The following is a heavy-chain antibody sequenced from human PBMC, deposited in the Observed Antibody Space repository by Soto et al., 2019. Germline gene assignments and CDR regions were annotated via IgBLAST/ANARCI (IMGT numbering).Heavy chain of an antibody. D-gene: IGHD4-17*01. CDR2: IGGTGGTT. CDR1: GFAFTSYA. Sequence: DVQLLESGGALVQPGASLRLSCATSGFAFTSYAMSWVRQAPGKGLEWVSTIGGTGGTTYYADSVKGRFTISKDDSKNTVYLQMNSLRAEDTGIYYCAQGYGDYVREVAHWGQGTLVTVSS. J-gene: IGHJ4*02. CDR3: AQGYGDYVREVAH. V-gene: IGHV3-23*01.